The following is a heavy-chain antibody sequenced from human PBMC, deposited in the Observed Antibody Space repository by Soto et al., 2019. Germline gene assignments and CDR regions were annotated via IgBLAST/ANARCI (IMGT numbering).Heavy chain of an antibody. J-gene: IGHJ5*02. Sequence: GASVNVSCKASGFNFRTTAVQWVRQARGQRLELIGWIVVGSGNTNYAQKFQERVTITRDMSTSTAYMDVSSLRSEDTAVYYCASDPYYYDSRDYYSFDRWAQGPLVTVSS. D-gene: IGHD3-22*01. CDR1: GFNFRTTA. CDR2: IVVGSGNT. V-gene: IGHV1-58*01. CDR3: ASDPYYYDSRDYYSFDR.